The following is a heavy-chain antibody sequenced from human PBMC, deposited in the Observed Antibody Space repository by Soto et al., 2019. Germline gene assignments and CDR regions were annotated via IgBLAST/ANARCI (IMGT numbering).Heavy chain of an antibody. CDR1: GGTFSSYA. CDR2: IIPIFGTA. V-gene: IGHV1-69*12. J-gene: IGHJ6*02. D-gene: IGHD6-6*01. Sequence: QVQLVQSGAEVKKPGSSVKVSCKASGGTFSSYAISWVRQAPGQGLEWMGGIIPIFGTANYAQKFQGRVTITADESTSTAYMEMSSLRSEDTAVYYCASPEYRSSVAYYCSGMDVWGQGTTVTVSS. CDR3: ASPEYRSSVAYYCSGMDV.